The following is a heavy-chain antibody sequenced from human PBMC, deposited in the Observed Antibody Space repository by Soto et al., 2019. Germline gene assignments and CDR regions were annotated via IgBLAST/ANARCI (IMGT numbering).Heavy chain of an antibody. CDR3: ARDSAKYYYDSSGYYYRHGAWPNAFDI. Sequence: PGGSLRLSCAASGFTFSSYSMNWVRQAPGKGLEWVSSISSSSSYIYYADSVKGRFTISRDNAKNSLYLQMNSLRAEDTAVYYCARDSAKYYYDSSGYYYRHGAWPNAFDIWGQGTMVTV. CDR2: ISSSSSYI. CDR1: GFTFSSYS. V-gene: IGHV3-21*01. D-gene: IGHD3-22*01. J-gene: IGHJ3*02.